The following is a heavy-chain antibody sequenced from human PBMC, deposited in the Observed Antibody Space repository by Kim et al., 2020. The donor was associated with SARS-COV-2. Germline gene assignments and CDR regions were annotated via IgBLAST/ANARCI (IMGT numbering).Heavy chain of an antibody. V-gene: IGHV4-59*01. Sequence: PSLTSRVTISVDTSKNQFSLKLSSVTAADTAVYYCAGSYYDSSGYLYFDYWGQGTLVTVSS. J-gene: IGHJ4*02. D-gene: IGHD3-22*01. CDR3: AGSYYDSSGYLYFDY.